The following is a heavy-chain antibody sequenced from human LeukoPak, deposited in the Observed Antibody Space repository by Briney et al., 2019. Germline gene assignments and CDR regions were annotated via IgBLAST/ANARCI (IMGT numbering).Heavy chain of an antibody. Sequence: SVKGSCKASGGTFSSYAISWVRQARGQGLEWMGGIIPIFGTANYAQKFQGRVTITTDESTSTAYMELSSLRSEDTAVYYCARGPGIAAAGIFDYWGQGTLVTVSS. V-gene: IGHV1-69*05. CDR1: GGTFSSYA. CDR3: ARGPGIAAAGIFDY. CDR2: IIPIFGTA. J-gene: IGHJ4*02. D-gene: IGHD6-13*01.